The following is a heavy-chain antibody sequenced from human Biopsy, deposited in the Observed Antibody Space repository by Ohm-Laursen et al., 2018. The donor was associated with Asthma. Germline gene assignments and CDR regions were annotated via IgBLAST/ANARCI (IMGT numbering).Heavy chain of an antibody. D-gene: IGHD3-10*01. Sequence: PSETLSLTCTVSGGSVSTGSHYWSWIRQPPGKGLEWLGYIYYTGSDNYNPSLKSRVTISVDTSKNQFSLRLNSVTAADTAVYYCARGPNYHGSGRAPIGMDVWGQGTTVTVSS. CDR2: IYYTGSD. CDR3: ARGPNYHGSGRAPIGMDV. V-gene: IGHV4-61*01. J-gene: IGHJ6*02. CDR1: GGSVSTGSHY.